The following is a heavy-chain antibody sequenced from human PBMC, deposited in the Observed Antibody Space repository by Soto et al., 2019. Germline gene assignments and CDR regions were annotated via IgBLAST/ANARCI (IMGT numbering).Heavy chain of an antibody. Sequence: ASVKVSCKASGFSFTGYYIHWLRQAPGQGLEWMGWINAHSGGTEYAQKFQGRVTLTRDTSIATAYLTLTSLTSDDTALYYCAKDLTRQLAYWLDPRGQRPHVTVSS. V-gene: IGHV1-2*02. J-gene: IGHJ5*02. CDR1: GFSFTGYY. D-gene: IGHD6-6*01. CDR3: AKDLTRQLAYWLDP. CDR2: INAHSGGT.